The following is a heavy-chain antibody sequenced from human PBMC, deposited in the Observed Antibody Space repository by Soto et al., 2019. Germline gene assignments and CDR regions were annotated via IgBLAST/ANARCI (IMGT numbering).Heavy chain of an antibody. CDR1: GFTFSSYA. Sequence: EVQLLESGGGLVQPGGSLRLSCAASGFTFSSYAMSWVRQAPGKGLEWVPAISGTGGTTYYADSVKGRFTISRDNSRNTLHLQMTSLRAEDTAIYYCAKFFVETGGSSGWPWSFHFWGQGTLVTVSS. CDR2: ISGTGGTT. J-gene: IGHJ4*02. D-gene: IGHD6-25*01. V-gene: IGHV3-23*01. CDR3: AKFFVETGGSSGWPWSFHF.